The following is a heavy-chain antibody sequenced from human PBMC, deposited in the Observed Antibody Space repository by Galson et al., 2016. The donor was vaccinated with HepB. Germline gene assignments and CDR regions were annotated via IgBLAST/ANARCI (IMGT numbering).Heavy chain of an antibody. CDR2: ISWNSASI. D-gene: IGHD4-17*01. CDR3: AKGIIRRVRVTTLDY. J-gene: IGHJ4*02. CDR1: GFTFDDYA. Sequence: SLRLSCAASGFTFDDYAMRWVRQAPGKGLEWVSGISWNSASIGYADSVKGRFTISRDNAKKVLYLQMNSLSTEDTDLYYCAKGIIRRVRVTTLDYWGQGTLVTVSS. V-gene: IGHV3-9*01.